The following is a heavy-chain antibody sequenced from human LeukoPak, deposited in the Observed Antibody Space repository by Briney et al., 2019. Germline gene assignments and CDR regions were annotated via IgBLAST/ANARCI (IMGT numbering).Heavy chain of an antibody. CDR3: ASSRGVYYYYGMDV. Sequence: SVKVSCKASGGTFSSYAISWVRQAPGQGLEWMGGIIPIFGTANYAQKFQGRVTITADESTSTAYMELSSLRSEDTAVYYCASSRGVYYYYGMDVWGQGTTVTVSS. J-gene: IGHJ6*02. D-gene: IGHD3-16*01. CDR1: GGTFSSYA. CDR2: IIPIFGTA. V-gene: IGHV1-69*13.